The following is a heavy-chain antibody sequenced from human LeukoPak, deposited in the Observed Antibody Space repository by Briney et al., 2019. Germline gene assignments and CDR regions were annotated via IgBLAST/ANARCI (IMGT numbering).Heavy chain of an antibody. CDR3: ARLAYGSGSYHY. J-gene: IGHJ4*02. Sequence: NPSETLSLTCAVYGGSFSGYYWSWIRQPPGKGLEWIGEINHSGSTNYNPSLKSRVTISVDTSKNQFSLKLSSATAADTAVYYCARLAYGSGSYHYWGQGTLVTVSS. D-gene: IGHD3-10*01. CDR2: INHSGST. CDR1: GGSFSGYY. V-gene: IGHV4-34*01.